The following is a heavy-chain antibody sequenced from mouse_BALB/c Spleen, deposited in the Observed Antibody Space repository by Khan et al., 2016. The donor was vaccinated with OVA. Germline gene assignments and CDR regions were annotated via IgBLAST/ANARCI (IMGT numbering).Heavy chain of an antibody. J-gene: IGHJ3*01. Sequence: QVQLKQSGPGLVAPSQSLSITCTVSGFSLDKYSVHWISQTPGKGLEWLGVIWSAGSTDDKEDHIYRLTITKDNSRCQVVFKENSRQHNDTAVLYCARRGSASGRGALFVYWGQGTLVTVSA. CDR3: ARRGSASGRGALFVY. CDR2: IWSAGST. D-gene: IGHD6-1*01. CDR1: GFSLDKYS. V-gene: IGHV2-2*02.